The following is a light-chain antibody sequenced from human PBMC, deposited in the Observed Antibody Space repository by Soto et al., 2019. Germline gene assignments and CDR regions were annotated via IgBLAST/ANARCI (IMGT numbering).Light chain of an antibody. V-gene: IGKV1-12*01. J-gene: IGKJ3*01. CDR3: LEASSFPFT. Sequence: DIQMTQSPSSVSASVGDRLTITCRASQDISDWLAWYQQKPGKAPKLLIYAASTLQSGVPSRFSGTGSGTDFTLTISSLQPEEFATYYCLEASSFPFTFGPGTKVEI. CDR2: AAS. CDR1: QDISDW.